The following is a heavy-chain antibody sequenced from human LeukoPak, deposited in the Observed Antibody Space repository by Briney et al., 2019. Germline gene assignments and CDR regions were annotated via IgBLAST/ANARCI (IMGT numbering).Heavy chain of an antibody. J-gene: IGHJ4*02. D-gene: IGHD1-26*01. V-gene: IGHV3-23*01. Sequence: HTGGSLRLSCAASGFTFSSYAMSWVRQAPGKGLEWVSAISGSGGSTYYADSVKGRFTISRDNSKNTLYLQMNSLRAEDTAVYYCAKVPVLYSGRSYYFDYWGQGTLVTVSS. CDR1: GFTFSSYA. CDR3: AKVPVLYSGRSYYFDY. CDR2: ISGSGGST.